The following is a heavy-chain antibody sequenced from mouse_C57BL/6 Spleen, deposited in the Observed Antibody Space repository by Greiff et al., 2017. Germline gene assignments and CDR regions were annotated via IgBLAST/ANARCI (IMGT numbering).Heavy chain of an antibody. J-gene: IGHJ2*01. CDR1: GYTFTSYW. CDR3: ARKGDYALFDY. V-gene: IGHV1-61*01. D-gene: IGHD2-4*01. Sequence: QVQLQQPGAELVRPGSSVKLSCKASGYTFTSYWMDWVKQRPGQGLEWIGNIYPSDSETHYNQKFKDKATLTVDKSSSTAYMQLSSLTSEDSAVYYCARKGDYALFDYLGQGTTLTVSS. CDR2: IYPSDSET.